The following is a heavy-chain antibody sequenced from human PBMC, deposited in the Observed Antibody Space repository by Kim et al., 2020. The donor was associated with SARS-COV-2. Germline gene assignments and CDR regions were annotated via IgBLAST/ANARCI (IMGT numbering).Heavy chain of an antibody. CDR2: IDWDDDK. V-gene: IGHV2-70*01. CDR3: ARVEYSSSWEGHNWFDP. J-gene: IGHJ5*02. Sequence: SGPTLVNPTQTLTLTCTFSGFSLSTSGMCVSWIRQPPGKALEWLALIDWDDDKYYSTSLKTRLTISKDTSKNQVVLTMTNMDPVDTATYYCARVEYSSSWEGHNWFDPWGQGTLVTVSS. D-gene: IGHD6-6*01. CDR1: GFSLSTSGMC.